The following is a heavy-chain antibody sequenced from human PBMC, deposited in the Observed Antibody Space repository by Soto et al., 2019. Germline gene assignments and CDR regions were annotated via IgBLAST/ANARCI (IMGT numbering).Heavy chain of an antibody. Sequence: SQTLSLTCAISGDSVSSNTASWNWVRQSPSRGLEWLGRTYSRSKWYNDYAVSVKSRIIINPDTSKNQFSLQLNSVTPEDTAVYYCAKGDNLGPKTGYAFDPWGQGIVVTVSS. CDR1: GDSVSSNTAS. D-gene: IGHD5-12*01. V-gene: IGHV6-1*01. J-gene: IGHJ5*02. CDR3: AKGDNLGPKTGYAFDP. CDR2: TYSRSKWYN.